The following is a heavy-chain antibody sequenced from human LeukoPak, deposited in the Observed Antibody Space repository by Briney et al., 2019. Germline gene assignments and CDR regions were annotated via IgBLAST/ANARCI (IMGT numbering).Heavy chain of an antibody. J-gene: IGHJ3*02. D-gene: IGHD5-12*01. CDR2: TYYSGST. CDR3: AKCLVESGYDILDAFDI. V-gene: IGHV4-59*01. Sequence: SETLSLTCTVSGGSISSYYWSWIRQPPGKGLEWIGYTYYSGSTNYNPSLKSRVTISVDTSKNQFSLRLSSVTAADTAIYYCAKCLVESGYDILDAFDIWGHGTMITVSS. CDR1: GGSISSYY.